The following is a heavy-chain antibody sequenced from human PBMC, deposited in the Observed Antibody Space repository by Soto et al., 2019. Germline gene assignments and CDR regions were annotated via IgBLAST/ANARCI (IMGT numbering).Heavy chain of an antibody. Sequence: GGSLRLSCAASGFTFSSYSMNWVRQAPGKGLEWVSSISSSSSYIYYADSVKGRFTISRDNAKNSLYLQMNSLRAEDTAVYYCARDPLFGVVTTRNGMDVWGQGTRVTVSS. V-gene: IGHV3-21*01. CDR1: GFTFSSYS. CDR2: ISSSSSYI. D-gene: IGHD3-3*01. J-gene: IGHJ6*02. CDR3: ARDPLFGVVTTRNGMDV.